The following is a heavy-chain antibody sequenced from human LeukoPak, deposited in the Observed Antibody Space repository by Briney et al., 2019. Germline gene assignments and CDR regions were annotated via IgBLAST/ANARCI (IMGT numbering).Heavy chain of an antibody. Sequence: GESLKISCKGSGYKFPTYWIGWVRQMPGKGLEWMGIIYPDDSDTRYSPSFQGLVTISADKSISTAHLQWSSLKASDTAMYYCARHEGYCISSSCSDTFDIWGQGTMVTVSS. D-gene: IGHD2-2*01. CDR2: IYPDDSDT. CDR1: GYKFPTYW. J-gene: IGHJ3*02. V-gene: IGHV5-51*01. CDR3: ARHEGYCISSSCSDTFDI.